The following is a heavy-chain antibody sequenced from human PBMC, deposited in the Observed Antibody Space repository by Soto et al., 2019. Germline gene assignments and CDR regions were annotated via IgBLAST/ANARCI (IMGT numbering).Heavy chain of an antibody. CDR3: ASPRSSYCDILTGYPLHFDY. D-gene: IGHD3-9*01. CDR2: MNPNSGNT. CDR1: GYTFNSYD. Sequence: GASVKVSCKASGYTFNSYDINWGRQATGQGVEWMGRMNPNSGNTDYAERFQDRVSMTRDTSMSTAYLELSSLRSEDTAVYYCASPRSSYCDILTGYPLHFDYWGQGTLVTVSS. V-gene: IGHV1-8*01. J-gene: IGHJ4*02.